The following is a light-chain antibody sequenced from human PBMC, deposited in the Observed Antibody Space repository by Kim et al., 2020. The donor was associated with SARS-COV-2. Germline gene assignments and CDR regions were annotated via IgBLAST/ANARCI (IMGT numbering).Light chain of an antibody. V-gene: IGKV3-20*01. CDR3: QQYGSSEWT. CDR1: QSVSSSY. CDR2: GAS. Sequence: EIVLTQSPGTLSLSPGERATLSCRASQSVSSSYLDWYQQKPGQAPRLLIYGASSRATGIPDRFSGSGSGTDFTLTISRLEPEDFAVYYCQQYGSSEWTFGQGTKVDIK. J-gene: IGKJ1*01.